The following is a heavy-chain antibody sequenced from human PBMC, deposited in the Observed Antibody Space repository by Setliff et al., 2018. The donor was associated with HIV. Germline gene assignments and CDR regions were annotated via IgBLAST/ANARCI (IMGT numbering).Heavy chain of an antibody. CDR3: ARGEAVAGRNWFDP. J-gene: IGHJ5*02. CDR1: GYTFTSYA. Sequence: ASVKVSCKASGYTFTSYAMNWVRQAPGQGLEWMGWINTNTGNPTYAQGFTGRFVFSLDTSVSTAYLQISSLKAEDTAVYYCARGEAVAGRNWFDPWGQVTLVTVSS. CDR2: INTNTGNP. V-gene: IGHV7-4-1*02. D-gene: IGHD6-19*01.